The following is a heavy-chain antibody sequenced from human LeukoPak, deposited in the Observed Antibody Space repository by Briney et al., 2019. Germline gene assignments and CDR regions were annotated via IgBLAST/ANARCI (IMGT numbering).Heavy chain of an antibody. CDR1: GGSFSGYY. V-gene: IGHV4-34*01. CDR3: ARVGGVDYYGSGNSAFDY. D-gene: IGHD3-10*01. CDR2: INHSGST. J-gene: IGHJ4*02. Sequence: SETLSLTCAVYGGSFSGYYWSWIRQPPGKGLEWIGEINHSGSTNYNPSLNSRVTISVDTSKNQFSLKLSSVTAADTAVYYCARVGGVDYYGSGNSAFDYWGQGTLVTVSS.